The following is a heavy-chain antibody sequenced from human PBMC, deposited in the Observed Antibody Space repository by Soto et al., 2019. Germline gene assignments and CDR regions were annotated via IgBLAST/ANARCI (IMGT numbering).Heavy chain of an antibody. CDR2: IRQDGGSR. V-gene: IGHV3-23*01. J-gene: IGHJ4*02. Sequence: HPGGSLRLSCAASGFSITNYAMTWVRQAPGKGLEWVAGIRQDGGSRYYADSVKGRFTISRDNAKNSLYLQMNSLGADDTAVYYCVRENYFDYWGQGIQVTVS. CDR1: GFSITNYA. CDR3: VRENYFDY.